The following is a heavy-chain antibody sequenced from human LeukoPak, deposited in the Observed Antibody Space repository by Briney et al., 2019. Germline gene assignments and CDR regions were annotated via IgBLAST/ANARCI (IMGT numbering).Heavy chain of an antibody. J-gene: IGHJ5*02. V-gene: IGHV4-30-4*01. D-gene: IGHD3-22*01. Sequence: PSQTLSLTCTVSGGSISSGDYYWSWIRQPPGKGLEWIGYIYYSGSTYYNPSLKSLVTTSVDTSKNQFSLKLSSVTAADTAVYYCASRHYYDSSGYEVFDPWGQGTLVTVSS. CDR1: GGSISSGDYY. CDR2: IYYSGST. CDR3: ASRHYYDSSGYEVFDP.